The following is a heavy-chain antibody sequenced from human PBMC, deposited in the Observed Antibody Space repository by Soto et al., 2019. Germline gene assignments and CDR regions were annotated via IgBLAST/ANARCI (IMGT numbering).Heavy chain of an antibody. V-gene: IGHV4-30-4*01. CDR2: IYYSGST. CDR1: GGSLSSGDYY. D-gene: IGHD6-19*01. Sequence: LSLTCTVSGGSLSSGDYYWSWIRQPPGKGLEWIGYIYYSGSTYYNPSLKSRVTISVDTSKNQFSLKLSSVTAADTAVYYCAREVVGGYQFSSAGMGVWGQGTTVTVS. CDR3: AREVVGGYQFSSAGMGV. J-gene: IGHJ6*02.